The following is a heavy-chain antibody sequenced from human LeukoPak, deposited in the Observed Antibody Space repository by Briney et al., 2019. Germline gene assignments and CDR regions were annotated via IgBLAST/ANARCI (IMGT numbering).Heavy chain of an antibody. D-gene: IGHD3-22*01. CDR2: INGDGSTT. V-gene: IGHV3-74*01. J-gene: IGHJ1*01. CDR1: GFTFSRYW. Sequence: GGSLRLSCAASGFTFSRYWMHWVRQAPGKGLVWVSRINGDGSTTSYADSVKGGFTISRDNAKNTLYLQMNSLRAEDTAVYYCATGNYYDSRGYYTLGHWGQGTLVTVSS. CDR3: ATGNYYDSRGYYTLGH.